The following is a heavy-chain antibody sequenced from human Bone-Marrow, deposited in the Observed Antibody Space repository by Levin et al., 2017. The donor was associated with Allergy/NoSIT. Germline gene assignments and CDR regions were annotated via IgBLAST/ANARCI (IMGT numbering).Heavy chain of an antibody. CDR1: GGSISSGGYY. V-gene: IGHV4-31*03. D-gene: IGHD3-9*01. J-gene: IGHJ4*02. CDR2: IYYSGST. CDR3: ARDKRRYFDWLLTFDY. Sequence: SETLSLTCTVSGGSISSGGYYWSWIRQHPGKGLEWIGYIYYSGSTYYNPSLKSRVTISVDTSKNQFSLKLSSVTAADTAVYYCARDKRRYFDWLLTFDYWGQGTLVTVSS.